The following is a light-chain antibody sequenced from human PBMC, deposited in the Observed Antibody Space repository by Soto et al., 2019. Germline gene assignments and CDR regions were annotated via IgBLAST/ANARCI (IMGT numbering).Light chain of an antibody. V-gene: IGKV3-15*01. CDR3: QQRSSASCT. Sequence: ETVMTQSPATLSVSLGEKVTISCRASEGLSRDLAWYQQKSGQAPRLLIYGASTRATGVPSRFSGSGSGTEFTLTISSLQSDDFATYYCQQRSSASCTFGRGTKVDI. CDR1: EGLSRD. CDR2: GAS. J-gene: IGKJ3*01.